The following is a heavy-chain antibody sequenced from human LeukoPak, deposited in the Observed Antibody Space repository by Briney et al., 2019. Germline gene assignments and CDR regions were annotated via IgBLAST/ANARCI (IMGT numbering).Heavy chain of an antibody. CDR2: ISGGSTYI. CDR3: ARDDVTTNGGVIADSRLFDI. Sequence: GGSLRLSCAASGFTFSSYSMNWVRQAPGKGLEWISSISGGSTYIYYADSVRGRFTISRDNAKNSVYLQMSSLRGEDTAVYYCARDDVTTNGGVIADSRLFDIWGQGTMVTVSS. V-gene: IGHV3-21*01. CDR1: GFTFSSYS. J-gene: IGHJ3*02. D-gene: IGHD2-8*02.